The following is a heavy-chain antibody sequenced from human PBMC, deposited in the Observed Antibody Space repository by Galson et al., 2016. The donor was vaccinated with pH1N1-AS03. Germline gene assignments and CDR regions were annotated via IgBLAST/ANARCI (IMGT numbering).Heavy chain of an antibody. CDR1: GFTFSRHC. D-gene: IGHD5-12*01. CDR3: ARDLGYGIKGYGVDS. Sequence: SLRLSCAASGFTFSRHCMTWVRQAPGKGLEWVANINRDGSEKDYLDSVRGRFTIFRDDASNSLYLQMHSLRAEDTAMYDCARDLGYGIKGYGVDSWGQGTLVTVSS. CDR2: INRDGSEK. V-gene: IGHV3-7*01. J-gene: IGHJ4*02.